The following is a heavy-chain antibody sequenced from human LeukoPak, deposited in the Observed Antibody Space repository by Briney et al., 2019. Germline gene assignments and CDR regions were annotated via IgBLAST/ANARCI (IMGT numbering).Heavy chain of an antibody. J-gene: IGHJ4*02. D-gene: IGHD6-13*01. V-gene: IGHV1-2*02. CDR2: INPNSGGT. CDR3: ARDLEQQLPPGGDY. CDR1: GFTFTGYY. Sequence: ASVKVSCKASGFTFTGYYMHWVRQAPGQGLEWMGWINPNSGGTNYAQKLQGRVTMTTDTSTSTAYMELRSLRSDDTAVYYCARDLEQQLPPGGDYWGQGTLVTVSS.